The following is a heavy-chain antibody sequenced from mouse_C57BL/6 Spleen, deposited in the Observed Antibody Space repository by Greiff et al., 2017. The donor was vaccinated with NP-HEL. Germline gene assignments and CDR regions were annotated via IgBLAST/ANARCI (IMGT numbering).Heavy chain of an antibody. V-gene: IGHV5-17*01. CDR1: GFTFSDYG. CDR2: ISSGGSTI. D-gene: IGHD1-1*01. CDR3: ARRGYGSRDYAMDY. Sequence: EVKLVESGGGLVKPGGSLKLSCAASGFTFSDYGMHWVRQAPEKGLEWVAYISSGGSTIYYADTVKGRVNISRDNAQKNLFTQMTSLRSEDTAMYYCARRGYGSRDYAMDYWGQGTSVTVSS. J-gene: IGHJ4*01.